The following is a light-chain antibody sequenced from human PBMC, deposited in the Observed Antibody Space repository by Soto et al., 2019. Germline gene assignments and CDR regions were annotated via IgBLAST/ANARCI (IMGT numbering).Light chain of an antibody. CDR2: AAS. CDR1: QGISNY. J-gene: IGKJ1*01. V-gene: IGKV1-27*01. Sequence: DIQMTQSPSSLSASVGDRVTITCRASQGISNYLAWYQQKPGKVPKLLIYAASTLQSGVPSRFSGSGSGTDLTITISSLQPEDVATYYCQKYNSALWTFGQGTKVDIK. CDR3: QKYNSALWT.